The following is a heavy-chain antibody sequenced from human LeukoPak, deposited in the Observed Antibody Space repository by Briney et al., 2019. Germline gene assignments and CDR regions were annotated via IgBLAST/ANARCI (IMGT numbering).Heavy chain of an antibody. D-gene: IGHD3-22*01. CDR3: ASFDSSGYYFTFDY. J-gene: IGHJ4*02. V-gene: IGHV4-31*03. CDR2: IYYSGST. Sequence: PSETLSLTCTVSGGSISSGGYYWRWIRQHPGKGLEWIGYIYYSGSTYYNPSLKSRVTISVDTSKNQFSLKLSSVTAADTAVYYCASFDSSGYYFTFDYWGQGTLVTVSS. CDR1: GGSISSGGYY.